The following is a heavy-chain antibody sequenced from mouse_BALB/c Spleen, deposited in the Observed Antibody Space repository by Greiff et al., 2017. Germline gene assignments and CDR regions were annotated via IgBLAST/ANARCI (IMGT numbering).Heavy chain of an antibody. V-gene: IGHV5-12-2*01. Sequence: EVNVVESGGGLVQPGGSLKLSCAASGFTFSSYTMSWVRQTPEKRLEWVAYISNGGGSTYYPDTVKGRFTISRDNAKNTLYLQMSSLKSEDTAMYYCARHGPCPLYYGSSYFDYWGQGTTLTVSS. J-gene: IGHJ2*01. CDR3: ARHGPCPLYYGSSYFDY. CDR1: GFTFSSYT. D-gene: IGHD1-1*01. CDR2: ISNGGGST.